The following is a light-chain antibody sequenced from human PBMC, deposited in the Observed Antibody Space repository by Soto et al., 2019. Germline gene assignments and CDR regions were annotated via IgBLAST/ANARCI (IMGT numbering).Light chain of an antibody. CDR3: QQYGSTPVT. CDR2: GAS. Sequence: EIVLTQSPGTLSLSPGERATLSCRASQSVSSSYLAWYQQKPGQAPRLLIYGASSRATGIPDRFSGSGSGTDFNLTISRLEAEDFAVYYCQQYGSTPVTFGQGTKVEIK. CDR1: QSVSSSY. V-gene: IGKV3-20*01. J-gene: IGKJ1*01.